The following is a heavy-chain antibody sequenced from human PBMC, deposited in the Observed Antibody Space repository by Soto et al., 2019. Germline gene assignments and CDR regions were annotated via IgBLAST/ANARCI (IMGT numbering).Heavy chain of an antibody. D-gene: IGHD3-10*01. J-gene: IGHJ6*03. CDR2: IYYSGST. CDR3: ARLGGSGSYYPYYYYYMDV. CDR1: GGSISSYY. V-gene: IGHV4-59*01. Sequence: SETLSLTCTVSGGSISSYYWSWIRQPPGKGLERIGYIYYSGSTNYNPSLKSRVTISVDTSKNQFSLKLSSVTAADTAVYYCARLGGSGSYYPYYYYYMDVWGKGTTVTSP.